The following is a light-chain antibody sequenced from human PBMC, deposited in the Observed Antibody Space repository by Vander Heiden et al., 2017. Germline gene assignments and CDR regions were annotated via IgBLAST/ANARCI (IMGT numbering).Light chain of an antibody. CDR2: KAS. CDR1: QSIGSW. V-gene: IGKV1-5*03. CDR3: QQYTTTSRFT. J-gene: IGKJ3*01. Sequence: IQMTQSPSTLSASVGDRVTITCRASQSIGSWLAWYQQRPGKAPKLLIYKASSLENGVPSRFSGSGFGTVFTLTISSLQPDDFATYYCQQYTTTSRFTFGPGTTVDVK.